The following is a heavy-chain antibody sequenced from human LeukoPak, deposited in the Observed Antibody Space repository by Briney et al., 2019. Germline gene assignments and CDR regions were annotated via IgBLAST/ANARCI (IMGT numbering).Heavy chain of an antibody. D-gene: IGHD3-16*01. CDR2: IYYSGST. CDR1: GGSISSSSYY. Sequence: SETLSLTCTVSGGSISSSSYYWGWIRQPPGKGLEWIGSIYYSGSTYYNPSLKSRVTISVDTSKNQFSLKLSSVTAADTAMYYCARVKDPGGYYYYYYMDVWGKGTTVTVSS. J-gene: IGHJ6*03. CDR3: ARVKDPGGYYYYYYMDV. V-gene: IGHV4-39*07.